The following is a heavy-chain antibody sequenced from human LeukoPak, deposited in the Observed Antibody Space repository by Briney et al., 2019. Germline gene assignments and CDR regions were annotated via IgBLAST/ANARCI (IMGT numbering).Heavy chain of an antibody. V-gene: IGHV3-48*03. CDR3: ARGKLTYFGWFNSSYYGMDV. J-gene: IGHJ6*02. D-gene: IGHD3-9*01. Sequence: PGGSLRLSCAASGFTFSSYEMNWVRQAPGKGLEWVSYISSSGSTIYYADSVKGRFTISRDNTKNSLYLQMNSLRAEDTAVYYCARGKLTYFGWFNSSYYGMDVWGQGTTVTVSS. CDR1: GFTFSSYE. CDR2: ISSSGSTI.